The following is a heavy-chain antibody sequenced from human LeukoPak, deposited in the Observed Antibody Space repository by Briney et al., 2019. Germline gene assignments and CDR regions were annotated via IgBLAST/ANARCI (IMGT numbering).Heavy chain of an antibody. CDR2: INSVGGTT. V-gene: IGHV3-48*03. Sequence: PGGSLRLSCAASGFTFNSYGMNWFRQAPGKGLEWTSYINSVGGTTFYADSVKGRFTITRDNANNTLYLQMNSLRAEDAAIYYCARSHMYGDYGEDIWGHGTVVAVSS. J-gene: IGHJ3*02. CDR1: GFTFNSYG. CDR3: ARSHMYGDYGEDI. D-gene: IGHD4-17*01.